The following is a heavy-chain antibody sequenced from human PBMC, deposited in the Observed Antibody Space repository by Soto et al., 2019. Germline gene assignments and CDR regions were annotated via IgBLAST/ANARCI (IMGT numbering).Heavy chain of an antibody. CDR1: GSTFNNFA. J-gene: IGHJ4*02. CDR2: IVVDSNTA. Sequence: QVVLLQSGAEVKEPGSSVRVSCQVSGSTFNNFAFSWVRQAPGHGPEWMGGIVVDSNTAEYSQRFQDRVTITADTSNNTLYMELGSQTFEDTAVYYCARAIKRWEVNYYFDFWGQGTLVTVSS. CDR3: ARAIKRWEVNYYFDF. D-gene: IGHD1-26*01. V-gene: IGHV1-69*06.